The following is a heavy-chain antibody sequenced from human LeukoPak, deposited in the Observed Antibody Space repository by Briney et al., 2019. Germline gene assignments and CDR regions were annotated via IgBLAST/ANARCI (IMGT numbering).Heavy chain of an antibody. Sequence: PGRSLRLSCTDSGFTFGDYAMSWFRQAPGKGLEWVGFPRSKAYGGTTEYAASVKGRFSISRDDSKSIAYLQMNSLKTEDTAVYYCTRSPGWGSIWYFDYWGQGTLVTASS. CDR1: GFTFGDYA. CDR3: TRSPGWGSIWYFDY. CDR2: PRSKAYGGTT. D-gene: IGHD6-19*01. V-gene: IGHV3-49*03. J-gene: IGHJ4*02.